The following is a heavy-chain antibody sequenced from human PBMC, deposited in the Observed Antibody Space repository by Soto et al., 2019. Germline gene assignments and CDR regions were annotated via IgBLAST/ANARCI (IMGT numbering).Heavy chain of an antibody. J-gene: IGHJ4*02. CDR2: IIPIFGTA. Sequence: SVKVSCKASGVTFSSYAISWVRQAPGQGLEWMGGIIPIFGTANYAQKFQGRVTITADESTSTAYMELSSLRSEDTAVYYCARDPKPNYYDSSGYYDTGPWGQGTLVTVSS. D-gene: IGHD3-22*01. CDR1: GVTFSSYA. CDR3: ARDPKPNYYDSSGYYDTGP. V-gene: IGHV1-69*13.